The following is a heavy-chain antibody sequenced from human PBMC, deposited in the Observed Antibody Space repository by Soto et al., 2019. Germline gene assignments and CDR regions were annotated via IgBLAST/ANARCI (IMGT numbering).Heavy chain of an antibody. J-gene: IGHJ4*02. Sequence: SVKVSCKASGGTFSSYAISWVRQAPGQGLEWMGGIIPIFGTANYAQKFQGRVTITADKSTSTAYMELSSLRSEDTAVYYCASRRYCSGGSCYYFDYWGQGTLVTVSS. CDR2: IIPIFGTA. D-gene: IGHD2-15*01. CDR1: GGTFSSYA. V-gene: IGHV1-69*06. CDR3: ASRRYCSGGSCYYFDY.